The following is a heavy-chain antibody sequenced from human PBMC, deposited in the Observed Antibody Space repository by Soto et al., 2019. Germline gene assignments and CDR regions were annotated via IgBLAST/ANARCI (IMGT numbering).Heavy chain of an antibody. CDR3: AIVVCDFWSGYDLDV. D-gene: IGHD3-3*01. V-gene: IGHV3-21*01. J-gene: IGHJ6*02. CDR1: GFTFSSYS. CDR2: ISSSSSYI. Sequence: GGSLRLSCAASGFTFSSYSMNWVRQAPGKGLEWVSSISSSSSYIYYADSVKGRFTISRDNAKNSLYLQMNSLRAEDTAVYYCAIVVCDFWSGYDLDVWGQGTTVTGSS.